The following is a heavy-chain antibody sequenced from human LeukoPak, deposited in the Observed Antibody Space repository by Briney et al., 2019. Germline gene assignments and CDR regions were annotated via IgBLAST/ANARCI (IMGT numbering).Heavy chain of an antibody. V-gene: IGHV3-23*01. CDR2: IGASGEST. D-gene: IGHD3-10*01. Sequence: GGSLRLSCAASGFTFSVAAMTWVRQAPGKGLEWVSLIGASGESTYYADSVKGRFTISRDNSKNTLYLQVNSLRAEDTAVYYCAKVWFGESFDYWGQGTLVTVSP. J-gene: IGHJ4*02. CDR3: AKVWFGESFDY. CDR1: GFTFSVAA.